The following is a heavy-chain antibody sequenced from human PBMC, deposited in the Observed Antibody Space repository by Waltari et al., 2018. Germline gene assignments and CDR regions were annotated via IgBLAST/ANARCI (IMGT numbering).Heavy chain of an antibody. CDR2: INHSGST. CDR1: GGPFSGYY. J-gene: IGHJ6*02. D-gene: IGHD4-17*01. V-gene: IGHV4-34*01. Sequence: QVQLQQWGAGLLKPSETLSLTCAVYGGPFSGYYWSWIRQPPGKGLAWIGEINHSGSTNYNPSLKSRVTISVDTSKNQFSLKLSSVTAADTAVYYCARPTVTYYYYYYGLDVWGQGTTVTVSS. CDR3: ARPTVTYYYYYYGLDV.